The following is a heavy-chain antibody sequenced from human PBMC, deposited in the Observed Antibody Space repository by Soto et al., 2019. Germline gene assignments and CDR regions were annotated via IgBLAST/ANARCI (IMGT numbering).Heavy chain of an antibody. CDR3: ARLEGLATISYYFDF. D-gene: IGHD3-9*01. Sequence: PSETLSLTCSVSSVSVSGSYWCAWARQSPGKGLEWIGEIYHRGNANYNPSLQTRVTISLDKSRSQFSLKLNSVTAADSAVYFCARLEGLATISYYFDFWGPGALVTVSS. J-gene: IGHJ4*02. V-gene: IGHV4-4*02. CDR2: IYHRGNA. CDR1: SVSVSGSYW.